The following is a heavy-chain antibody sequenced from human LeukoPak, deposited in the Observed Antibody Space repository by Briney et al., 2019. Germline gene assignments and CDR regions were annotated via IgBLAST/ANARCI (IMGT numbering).Heavy chain of an antibody. CDR1: GGSISSYY. CDR2: IYNRGRP. D-gene: IGHD3-3*01. CDR3: ARLGLPAYYDFWSGYSGWFDP. V-gene: IGHV4-4*09. Sequence: SETLSLTCTLSGGSISSYYWSWLRQPRGKGLEWLGYIYNRGRPNYNPSLKSRGTISVDTSKNQFSLKLSSVTAADTAVYYCARLGLPAYYDFWSGYSGWFDPWGQGTLVTVSS. J-gene: IGHJ5*02.